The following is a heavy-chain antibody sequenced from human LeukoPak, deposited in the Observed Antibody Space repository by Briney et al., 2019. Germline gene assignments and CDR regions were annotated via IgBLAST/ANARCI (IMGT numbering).Heavy chain of an antibody. V-gene: IGHV3-23*01. J-gene: IGHJ3*02. CDR1: GFTFSSYA. CDR2: ISGSGGST. D-gene: IGHD3-22*01. Sequence: GGSLRLSCAASGFTFSSYAMSWVRQAPGKGLEWVSAISGSGGSTYYADSVKGRFTISRDNSKNTPYLQMNSLRAEDTAVYYCAKDRYYYDTYDAFDIWGQGTMVTVSS. CDR3: AKDRYYYDTYDAFDI.